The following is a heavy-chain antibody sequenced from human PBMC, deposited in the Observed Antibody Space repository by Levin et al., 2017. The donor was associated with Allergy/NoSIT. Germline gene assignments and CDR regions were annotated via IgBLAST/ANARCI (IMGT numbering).Heavy chain of an antibody. CDR3: ARSQRRQGCSGGDCYYFDY. CDR2: IFWDGDK. J-gene: IGHJ4*02. Sequence: KRSGPTLVKPTQTLTLTCTFSGFSLSTNGVAVGWIRQPPGKAPEWLAIIFWDGDKRYSPSLKSRLTLTKDTSEDQVVLTMTTMDPVDTATYFCARSQRRQGCSGGDCYYFDYWGQGTLVTVSS. D-gene: IGHD2-21*02. V-gene: IGHV2-5*02. CDR1: GFSLSTNGVA.